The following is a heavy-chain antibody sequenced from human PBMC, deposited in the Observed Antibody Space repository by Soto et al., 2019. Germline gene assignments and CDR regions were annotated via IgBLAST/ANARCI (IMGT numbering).Heavy chain of an antibody. CDR1: GFSFDDYA. D-gene: IGHD6-19*01. V-gene: IGHV3-9*01. CDR3: ARERRGSGWHEFDY. CDR2: ITWNSDRI. Sequence: EVQLVESGGGLVLPGRSLRLSCAGTGFSFDDYAMHWVRQAPGKAPEWVSGITWNSDRIVYADSVQGRFTISRDNAKNALYLQMNSQRADDTAFYYCARERRGSGWHEFDYGGQGTRVTVSS. J-gene: IGHJ4*02.